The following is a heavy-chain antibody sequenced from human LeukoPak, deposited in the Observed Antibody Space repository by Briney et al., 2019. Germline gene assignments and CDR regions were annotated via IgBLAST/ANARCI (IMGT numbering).Heavy chain of an antibody. Sequence: TGGSLRLSCAASGFTFSSYWMSWVRQAPGKGLEWVANIKQDGSEKYYVDSVKGRFTISRDNAKNSLYLQMNSQRAEDTAVYYCARVPPPRGLRGAFDIWGQGTMVTVSS. CDR3: ARVPPPRGLRGAFDI. J-gene: IGHJ3*02. V-gene: IGHV3-7*01. D-gene: IGHD3-10*01. CDR2: IKQDGSEK. CDR1: GFTFSSYW.